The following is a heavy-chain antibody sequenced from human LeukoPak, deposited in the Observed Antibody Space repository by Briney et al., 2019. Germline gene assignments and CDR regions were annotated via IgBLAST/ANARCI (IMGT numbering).Heavy chain of an antibody. CDR2: IVVGSGNT. CDR1: GLTFTSSA. Sequence: GTSVKVSCKASGLTFTSSAMQWVRRARGQRLEWIGWIVVGSGNTNYAQKFQERVTITRDMSTSTAYMELSSLRSEDTAVYYCAVDPERLIWLAPWGQGSLVTVSS. D-gene: IGHD1-1*01. V-gene: IGHV1-58*02. J-gene: IGHJ5*02. CDR3: AVDPERLIWLAP.